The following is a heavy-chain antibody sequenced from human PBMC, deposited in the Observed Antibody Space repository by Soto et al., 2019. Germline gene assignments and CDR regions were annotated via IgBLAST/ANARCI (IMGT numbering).Heavy chain of an antibody. Sequence: GASVKVSCKASGYTFTSYGISWVRQAPGQGLEWMGWISAYNGNTNYAQKLQGRVTMTTDTSTSTAYMELRSLRSDDTAVYYCARDPQQLVSGPSYCYYYGMDVWGQGTTVTVSS. CDR2: ISAYNGNT. D-gene: IGHD6-13*01. CDR3: ARDPQQLVSGPSYCYYYGMDV. CDR1: GYTFTSYG. J-gene: IGHJ6*02. V-gene: IGHV1-18*01.